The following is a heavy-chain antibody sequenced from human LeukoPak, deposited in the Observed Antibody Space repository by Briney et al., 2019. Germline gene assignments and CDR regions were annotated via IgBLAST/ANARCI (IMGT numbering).Heavy chain of an antibody. D-gene: IGHD2-2*01. CDR3: ARRDGYCSSSSCYFARFDP. J-gene: IGHJ5*02. CDR1: GGSISSFY. V-gene: IGHV4-59*08. Sequence: PSETLSLTCTVSGGSISSFYWSWVRQFPGKGLEWIWDIYYSGRTSYYPSLKSRVTISVDTSKNQFSLKLSSVTAADTAVYYCARRDGYCSSSSCYFARFDPWGQGTLVTVSS. CDR2: IYYSGRT.